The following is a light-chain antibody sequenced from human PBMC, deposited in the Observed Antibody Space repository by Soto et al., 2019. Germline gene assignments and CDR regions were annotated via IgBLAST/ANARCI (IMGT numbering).Light chain of an antibody. Sequence: QSVLTQPPSVSAAPGQTVTISCSGSSFRIGYPYISWFQHLPRGAPKLLIYENSERPSGIPDRFSGSKSDTSATLGITGLQTGDEADYYCGTWDSSQGVYVFGSGTKLTVL. J-gene: IGLJ1*01. V-gene: IGLV1-51*01. CDR3: GTWDSSQGVYV. CDR1: SFRIGYPY. CDR2: ENS.